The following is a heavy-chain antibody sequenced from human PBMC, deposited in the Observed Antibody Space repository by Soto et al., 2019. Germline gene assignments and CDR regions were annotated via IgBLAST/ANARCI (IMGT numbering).Heavy chain of an antibody. CDR2: IYYSGST. CDR3: ARGPPFLTYYYDSSGYSYYFDY. D-gene: IGHD3-22*01. V-gene: IGHV4-31*03. CDR1: VGSISSGGYY. Sequence: TLSLTCTVSVGSISSGGYYWSWILQHPGKGLEWIGYIYYSGSTYYNPSLKSRVTISVDTSKNQFSLKLSSVTAADTAVYYCARGPPFLTYYYDSSGYSYYFDYWGQGTLVTVSS. J-gene: IGHJ4*02.